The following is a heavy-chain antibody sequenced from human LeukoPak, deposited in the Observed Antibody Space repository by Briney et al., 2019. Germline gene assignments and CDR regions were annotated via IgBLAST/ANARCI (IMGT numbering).Heavy chain of an antibody. CDR2: IYYSGST. CDR3: ARHSPPQLVTFNY. Sequence: SQTLSLTCTVSGGSISSGDYYWSWIRQPPGKGLEWIGYIYYSGSTYYNPSLKSRVTISVDTSKNQFSLKLSSVTAADTAVYYCARHSPPQLVTFNYWGQGTLVTVSS. V-gene: IGHV4-30-4*08. J-gene: IGHJ4*02. CDR1: GGSISSGDYY. D-gene: IGHD6-13*01.